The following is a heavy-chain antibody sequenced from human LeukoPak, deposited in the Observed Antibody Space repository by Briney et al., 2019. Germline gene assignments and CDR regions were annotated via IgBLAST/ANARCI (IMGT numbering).Heavy chain of an antibody. CDR1: GFTFSSYE. V-gene: IGHV3-48*03. D-gene: IGHD3-9*01. CDR2: ISSSGSTI. CDR3: ATLSSYYDILTGYGY. J-gene: IGHJ4*02. Sequence: GGSLRLSCAASGFTFSSYEMNWVRQAPGKGLEWVSYISSSGSTIYYADSVKGRFTISRDNAKNSLYLQMNSLRAEDTAVYYCATLSSYYDILTGYGYWGQGTLVTVSS.